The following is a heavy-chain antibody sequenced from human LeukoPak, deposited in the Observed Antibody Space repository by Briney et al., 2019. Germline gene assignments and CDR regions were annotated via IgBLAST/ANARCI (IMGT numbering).Heavy chain of an antibody. CDR3: ARGYYDSSGYYYYFDY. J-gene: IGHJ4*02. D-gene: IGHD3-22*01. Sequence: SVKVSCKASGGTFSSYAISWVRQAPGQGLEWMGGIIPIFGTANYAQKFQGRVTITADESTSTAYMELSSLRSEDTAVYYCARGYYDSSGYYYYFDYWGQGTLVTVSS. V-gene: IGHV1-69*13. CDR1: GGTFSSYA. CDR2: IIPIFGTA.